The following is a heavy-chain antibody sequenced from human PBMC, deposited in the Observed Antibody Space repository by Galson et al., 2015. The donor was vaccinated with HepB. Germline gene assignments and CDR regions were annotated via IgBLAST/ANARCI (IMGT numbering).Heavy chain of an antibody. J-gene: IGHJ4*02. Sequence: SLRLSCAASGFTFSSYGMHWVRQAPGKGLEWVAVISYDGSNKYYADSVKGRFTISRDNSKNTLYLQMNSLRAEDTAVYYCASLRYFDWLLSRGVDYWGQGTLVTISS. D-gene: IGHD3-9*01. CDR2: ISYDGSNK. CDR3: ASLRYFDWLLSRGVDY. CDR1: GFTFSSYG. V-gene: IGHV3-30*03.